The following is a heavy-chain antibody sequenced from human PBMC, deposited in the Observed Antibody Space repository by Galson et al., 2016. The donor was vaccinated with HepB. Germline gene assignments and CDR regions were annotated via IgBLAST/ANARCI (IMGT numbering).Heavy chain of an antibody. Sequence: SLRLSCAASGFTVSSHWMTWVRQAPGKGLEWVSVIHRGGNTNYADSVKGRFTISRDNAKESLYLQMNSLRAEDTAVYYCARDGGPGAIFGMDVWGQGTTVTVSS. CDR3: ARDGGPGAIFGMDV. CDR1: GFTVSSHW. D-gene: IGHD2-2*01. CDR2: IHRGGNT. J-gene: IGHJ6*02. V-gene: IGHV3-53*01.